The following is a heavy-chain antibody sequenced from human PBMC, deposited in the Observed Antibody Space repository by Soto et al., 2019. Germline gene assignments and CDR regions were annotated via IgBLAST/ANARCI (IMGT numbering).Heavy chain of an antibody. V-gene: IGHV3-48*02. J-gene: IGHJ4*02. Sequence: EVQRVESGGALVQRGGSLTLSCAASGFRVSIYSMNWVRQAPGKGLEWSAYMTSDTKTIKYAESVKGRFTISRDNAKNSVYLQMDNLSDEDTAVYYCARSVEGHFDYWGQGTVVTVSS. CDR1: GFRVSIYS. CDR2: MTSDTKTI. CDR3: ARSVEGHFDY. D-gene: IGHD6-19*01.